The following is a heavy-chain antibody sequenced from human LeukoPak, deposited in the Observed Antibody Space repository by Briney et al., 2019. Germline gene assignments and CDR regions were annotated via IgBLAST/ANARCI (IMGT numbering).Heavy chain of an antibody. V-gene: IGHV3-64*01. J-gene: IGHJ4*02. CDR2: ISSNGGST. CDR1: GFTFSSYA. D-gene: IGHD1-26*01. Sequence: PGGSLRLSCAASGFTFSSYAMHWVHQAPGKGLEYVSAISSNGGSTYYANSVKGRFTISRDNSKNTLYLQMGSLRAEDMAVYYCARSGSYYYWGQGTLVTVSS. CDR3: ARSGSYYY.